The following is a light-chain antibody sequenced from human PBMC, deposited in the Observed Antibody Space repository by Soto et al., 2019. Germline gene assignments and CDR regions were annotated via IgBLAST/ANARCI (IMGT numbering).Light chain of an antibody. V-gene: IGKV3-15*01. CDR2: GAS. CDR3: QQYSTWPLT. Sequence: EVVMTQSPATLSVTLGERATLSCRASQSVSSTLAWYQQKPGQAPRLLIYGASTRATGIPARFSGSGSGTEFTLTISSLQSEDFAVYYCQQYSTWPLTFGGGTKVEIK. CDR1: QSVSST. J-gene: IGKJ4*01.